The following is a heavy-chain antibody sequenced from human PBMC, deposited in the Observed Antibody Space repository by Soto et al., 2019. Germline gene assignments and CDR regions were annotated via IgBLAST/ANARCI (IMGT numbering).Heavy chain of an antibody. J-gene: IGHJ4*02. Sequence: QVQLVQSGAEVKKPGASVKVSCKASGYTFTSYDINWVRQATGQGLEWMGWMNPNSGNTGYAPKFQGRVTMTRDTSMTTAYRELSSLRSDDTAVYYCARGKSLEHWGQGTLVIVSS. CDR1: GYTFTSYD. D-gene: IGHD1-1*01. CDR3: ARGKSLEH. CDR2: MNPNSGNT. V-gene: IGHV1-8*01.